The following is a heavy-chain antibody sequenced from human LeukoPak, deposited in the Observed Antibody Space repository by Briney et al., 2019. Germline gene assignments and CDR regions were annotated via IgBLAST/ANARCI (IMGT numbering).Heavy chain of an antibody. D-gene: IGHD3-10*01. CDR2: FDPEDGET. CDR1: GYTLTELS. Sequence: ASVKVSCKVSGYTLTELSMHWMRQAPGKGLEWMGGFDPEDGETIYAQKFQGRVTMTEGTSADTAYMELSSLRSEDTAVYYCATDLYGRKFDYWGQGTLVTVSS. CDR3: ATDLYGRKFDY. V-gene: IGHV1-24*01. J-gene: IGHJ4*02.